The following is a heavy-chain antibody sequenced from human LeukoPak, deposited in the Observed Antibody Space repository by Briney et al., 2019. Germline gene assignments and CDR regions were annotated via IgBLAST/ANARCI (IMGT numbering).Heavy chain of an antibody. CDR3: ARLTTYSLYYFDY. D-gene: IGHD2/OR15-2a*01. Sequence: GGSLRLSCAVSGFTFSSNWMSWVRQAPGKGLEWVSAISGSGGSTYYADSVKGRFTISRDNSKNTLYLQMNSLRAEDTAVYYCARLTTYSLYYFDYWGQGTLVTVSS. CDR2: ISGSGGST. J-gene: IGHJ4*02. V-gene: IGHV3-23*01. CDR1: GFTFSSNW.